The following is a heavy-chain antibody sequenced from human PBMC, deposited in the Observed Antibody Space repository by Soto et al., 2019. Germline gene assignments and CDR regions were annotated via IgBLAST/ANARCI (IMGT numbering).Heavy chain of an antibody. J-gene: IGHJ4*02. CDR3: ATNYGSGSAHFDN. CDR2: IIPMLGMS. D-gene: IGHD3-10*01. V-gene: IGHV1-69*02. Sequence: QVQLVQSGAEVKTPGSSVKVSCTASGDTFNFYTLSWVRQAPGQGLEWMGRIIPMLGMSNYAQKFQGRVTMIADKSTSTVYMGLSSLRSEDTALYYCATNYGSGSAHFDNWCQGTLVTVSS. CDR1: GDTFNFYT.